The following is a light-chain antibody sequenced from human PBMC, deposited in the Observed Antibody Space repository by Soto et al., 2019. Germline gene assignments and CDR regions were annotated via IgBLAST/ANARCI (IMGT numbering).Light chain of an antibody. CDR2: GAS. CDR3: QQYGSSPWT. Sequence: EIVLTQSPGTLSLSPGERATLSCRASQSVSSSYVVWYQQKPGQAPRLLIYGASSRATGIPDRFSGSGSGTDFNLTISRLEPEDFAVYYCQQYGSSPWTFGQGTKVEFK. J-gene: IGKJ1*01. V-gene: IGKV3-20*01. CDR1: QSVSSSY.